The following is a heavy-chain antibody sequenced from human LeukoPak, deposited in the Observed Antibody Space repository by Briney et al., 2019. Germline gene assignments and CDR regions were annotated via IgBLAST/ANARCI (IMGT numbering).Heavy chain of an antibody. Sequence: QSGGSLRLSCAASGFTFSSYEMNWVCQAPGKGLEWVSYISSSGTTIYYADSVKGRFTISRDNAKNSLYLQMNSLRAEDTAVYYCARRYCSSTSCLIDYWGQGTLVTVSS. CDR1: GFTFSSYE. CDR2: ISSSGTTI. D-gene: IGHD2-2*01. J-gene: IGHJ4*02. V-gene: IGHV3-48*03. CDR3: ARRYCSSTSCLIDY.